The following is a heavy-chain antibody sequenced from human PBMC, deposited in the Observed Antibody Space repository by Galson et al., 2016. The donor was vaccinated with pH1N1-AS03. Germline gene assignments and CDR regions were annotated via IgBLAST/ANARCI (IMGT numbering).Heavy chain of an antibody. Sequence: SLRLSCAASGFTLSGYDMHWVRQATGKGLEWVSIMGSDGDRFYSGSVKGRFTISREDAKNSLYLQMNTLRAEDTAVYYCATWGYTPNTHGMDVWGKGTTVTVSS. V-gene: IGHV3-13*01. CDR2: MGSDGDR. CDR3: ATWGYTPNTHGMDV. J-gene: IGHJ6*04. D-gene: IGHD5-18*01. CDR1: GFTLSGYD.